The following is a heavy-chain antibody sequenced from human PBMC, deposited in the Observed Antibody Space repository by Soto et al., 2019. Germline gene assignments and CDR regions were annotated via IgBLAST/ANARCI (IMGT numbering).Heavy chain of an antibody. CDR1: GYTFTSYY. CDR3: ARVLRGGYCSGGSCPSTYYMDV. V-gene: IGHV1-46*03. D-gene: IGHD2-15*01. Sequence: GASVKVSCKASGYTFTSYYMHWVRQAPGQGLEWMGIINPSGGSTSYAQKFQGRVTMTRDTSTSTVYMELSSLRSEDTAVYYCARVLRGGYCSGGSCPSTYYMDVWGKGTTVTVSS. J-gene: IGHJ6*03. CDR2: INPSGGST.